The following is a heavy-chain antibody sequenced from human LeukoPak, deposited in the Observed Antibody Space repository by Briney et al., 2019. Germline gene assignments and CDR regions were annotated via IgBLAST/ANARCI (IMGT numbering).Heavy chain of an antibody. V-gene: IGHV1-18*01. Sequence: GASVKVSCKASGYTFFTYGISWVRRAPGQGLEWMGWINPYNGNTNYAQKVQGRVTLTTDTSTSTVYMELRSLRSDDTAVYYCARGGLYDSSGYYQWGQGTLVTVSS. CDR3: ARGGLYDSSGYYQ. CDR1: GYTFFTYG. CDR2: INPYNGNT. D-gene: IGHD3-22*01. J-gene: IGHJ4*02.